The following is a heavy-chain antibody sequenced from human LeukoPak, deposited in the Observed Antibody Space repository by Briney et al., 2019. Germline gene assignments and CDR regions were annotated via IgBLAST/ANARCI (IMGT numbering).Heavy chain of an antibody. J-gene: IGHJ4*02. CDR3: ARGLAARPASLDY. CDR2: ISYDGSNK. Sequence: GRSLRLSCAASGFTFSSYAMHWVRQAPGKGLEWVAVISYDGSNKYYADSVKGRFTISRDNSKNTLYLQMNSLRAEDTAVYYCARGLAARPASLDYWGQGTLVTVSS. V-gene: IGHV3-30*01. CDR1: GFTFSSYA. D-gene: IGHD6-6*01.